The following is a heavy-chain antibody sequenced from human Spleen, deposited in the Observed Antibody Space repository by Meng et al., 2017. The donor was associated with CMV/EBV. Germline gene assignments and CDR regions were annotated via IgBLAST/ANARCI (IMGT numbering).Heavy chain of an antibody. Sequence: ASVKVSCKASGYTFTGYYMHWVRQAPGQGLEWMGWINPNSGGTNYAQKFQGRVTMTRDTSISTAYMELSRLRSDDTAVYYCARAVSAVAVRAFDIWGQGTMVTVSS. CDR1: GYTFTGYY. CDR3: ARAVSAVAVRAFDI. CDR2: INPNSGGT. J-gene: IGHJ3*02. V-gene: IGHV1-2*02. D-gene: IGHD6-19*01.